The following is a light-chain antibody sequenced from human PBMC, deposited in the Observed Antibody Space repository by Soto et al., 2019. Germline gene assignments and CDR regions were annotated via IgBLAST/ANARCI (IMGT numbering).Light chain of an antibody. V-gene: IGKV3-15*01. CDR1: QSVRSN. Sequence: EIVMTQSPATLSVSPGERVTLSCRASQSVRSNLAWYQQKPGQVPRVLIYGASTRAIGIPDRFSGSGSGTEFTLPNSSLQSEDFGVYYCQHYNNYWRFRGGTKVEIK. J-gene: IGKJ4*01. CDR2: GAS. CDR3: QHYNNYWR.